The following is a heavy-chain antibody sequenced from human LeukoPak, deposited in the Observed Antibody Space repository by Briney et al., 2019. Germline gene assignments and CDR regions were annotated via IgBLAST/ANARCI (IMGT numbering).Heavy chain of an antibody. CDR3: ARQGMIQRNPYYYFYYIDV. CDR2: IYYSGST. V-gene: IGHV4-39*01. Sequence: PSETLSLTCTDSGGSISSSSYYWGWIRQPPGKGLEWIGSIYYSGSTYYNPSLKSRVTISVDTSKNQFSLNLSSVTAADTAVYYCARQGMIQRNPYYYFYYIDVWGKGTTVTVSS. D-gene: IGHD1-14*01. J-gene: IGHJ6*03. CDR1: GGSISSSSYY.